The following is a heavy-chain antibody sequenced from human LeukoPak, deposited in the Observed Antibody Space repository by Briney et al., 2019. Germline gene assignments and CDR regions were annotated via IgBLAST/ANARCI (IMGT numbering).Heavy chain of an antibody. CDR3: TRGLGSGWQSDAFDI. CDR1: GFTFSSYG. J-gene: IGHJ3*02. V-gene: IGHV3-30*03. D-gene: IGHD6-19*01. CDR2: ISYDGSNK. Sequence: GGSLRLSCAASGFTFSSYGMYWVRQAPGKGLEWVAVISYDGSNKYYADSVKGRFTISRDNSKNTLYLQMNSLRAEDTAVYYCTRGLGSGWQSDAFDICGQERMVTVSS.